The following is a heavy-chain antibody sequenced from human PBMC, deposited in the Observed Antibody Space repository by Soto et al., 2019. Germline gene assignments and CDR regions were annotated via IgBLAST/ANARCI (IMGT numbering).Heavy chain of an antibody. CDR3: AKDQSGGDLRSGYFHY. CDR2: IWYDGSKK. Sequence: QVQLVESGGGVVQPGGSLRLSCGASGFSFSNYGMYWVRQAPGKGLEWVAVIWYDGSKKKYVDSVKGRFTISRDNSKNTVFLQKDSLRVEDTAVYYCAKDQSGGDLRSGYFHYWGQGSLVIVSS. D-gene: IGHD1-26*01. V-gene: IGHV3-33*06. CDR1: GFSFSNYG. J-gene: IGHJ4*02.